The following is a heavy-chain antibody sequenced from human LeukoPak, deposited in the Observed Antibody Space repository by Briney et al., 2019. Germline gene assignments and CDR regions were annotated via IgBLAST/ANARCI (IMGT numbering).Heavy chain of an antibody. CDR1: GYNYSDYY. CDR2: INPHSGGT. Sequence: ASVKVSCKASGYNYSDYYIHWVRHAPGQGLEWMGWINPHSGGTRYAPKFQGRVTMTSDTSINTAYMELRRLRSDDTAVFYCARVNRLYVSKQQAGYEIWGQGTRVTVSS. J-gene: IGHJ3*01. V-gene: IGHV1-2*02. D-gene: IGHD6-13*01. CDR3: ARVNRLYVSKQQAGYEI.